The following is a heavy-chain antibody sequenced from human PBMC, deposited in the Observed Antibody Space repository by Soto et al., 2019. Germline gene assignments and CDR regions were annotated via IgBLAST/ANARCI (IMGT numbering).Heavy chain of an antibody. D-gene: IGHD3-10*01. Sequence: PGGSLRLSCAASGFTFSSYAMHWVRQAPGKGLEWVAVISYDGSNKYYADSVKGRFTISRDNSKNTLYLQMNSLRAEDTAVYYCARDFIPDYYGSGYYYGMDVWGQGTTVTVSS. J-gene: IGHJ6*02. CDR1: GFTFSSYA. V-gene: IGHV3-30-3*01. CDR2: ISYDGSNK. CDR3: ARDFIPDYYGSGYYYGMDV.